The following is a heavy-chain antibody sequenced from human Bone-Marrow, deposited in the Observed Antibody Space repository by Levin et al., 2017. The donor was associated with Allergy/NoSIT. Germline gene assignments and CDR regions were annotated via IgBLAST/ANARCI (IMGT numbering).Heavy chain of an antibody. Sequence: LSLTCAASGFPFSTYWMSWVRQAPGKGLDWVANIKQDGSQKYYVDSVEGRFTISRDNAKNSLYLQMNSLRAEDTAVYYCARRYSYTLGGFDYWGQGTLVTVSS. J-gene: IGHJ4*02. D-gene: IGHD5-18*01. CDR1: GFPFSTYW. CDR3: ARRYSYTLGGFDY. V-gene: IGHV3-7*04. CDR2: IKQDGSQK.